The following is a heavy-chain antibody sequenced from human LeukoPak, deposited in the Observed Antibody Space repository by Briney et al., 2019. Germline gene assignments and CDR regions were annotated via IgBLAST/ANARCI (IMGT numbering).Heavy chain of an antibody. CDR3: ATHYGSGSYSGRGYYGMDV. D-gene: IGHD3-10*01. Sequence: ASVKVSCKASGYTFTGHYMHWVRQAPGQGLEWMGWINPNSGGTNYAQKFQGWVTMTRDTSISTAYMELSRLRSDDTAVYYCATHYGSGSYSGRGYYGMDVWGKGTTVTVSS. CDR2: INPNSGGT. J-gene: IGHJ6*04. V-gene: IGHV1-2*04. CDR1: GYTFTGHY.